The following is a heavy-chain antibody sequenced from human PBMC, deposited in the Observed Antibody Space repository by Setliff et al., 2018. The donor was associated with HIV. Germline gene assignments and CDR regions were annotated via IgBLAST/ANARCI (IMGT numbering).Heavy chain of an antibody. Sequence: SETLSLTCAVSGGSISSLNWWSWVRQPPGKGLEWIGEIYHSGRTSYNPSLKSRASISVDKSKNQFSLKLSSVTAADTAVYYCARAAGYSSQLSNLDYWGQGTLVTVSS. CDR1: GGSISSLNW. CDR2: IYHSGRT. D-gene: IGHD6-13*01. J-gene: IGHJ4*02. CDR3: ARAAGYSSQLSNLDY. V-gene: IGHV4-4*02.